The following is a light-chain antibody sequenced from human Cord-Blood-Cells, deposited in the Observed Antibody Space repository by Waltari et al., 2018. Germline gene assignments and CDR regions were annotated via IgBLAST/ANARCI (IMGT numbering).Light chain of an antibody. J-gene: IGKJ1*01. V-gene: IGKV1-9*01. CDR2: AAS. Sequence: DIQLTQSPSFLSASVGDRVTIPCRASQGISSYLAWYQQNPGKAPKLLIYAASTLQSGVPSRFSGSGSGTEFTLTISSLQPEDFATYYCQQLNSYPRGTFGQGTKVEIK. CDR1: QGISSY. CDR3: QQLNSYPRGT.